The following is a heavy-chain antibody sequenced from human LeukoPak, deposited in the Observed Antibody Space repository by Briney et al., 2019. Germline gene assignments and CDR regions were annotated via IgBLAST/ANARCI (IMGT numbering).Heavy chain of an antibody. Sequence: PGRSLRLSCAATGFTFSSFSMHWVRQAPGKGLEWVAVLSYDGNNKYYADSVKGRFTISKDNAKNTVYLQMNSLRAEDTAVYYCVSFYETYWGRGTLVTVSS. D-gene: IGHD2/OR15-2a*01. J-gene: IGHJ4*02. V-gene: IGHV3-30*03. CDR1: GFTFSSFS. CDR3: VSFYETY. CDR2: LSYDGNNK.